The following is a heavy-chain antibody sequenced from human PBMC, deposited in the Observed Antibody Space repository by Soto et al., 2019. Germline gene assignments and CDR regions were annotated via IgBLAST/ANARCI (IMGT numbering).Heavy chain of an antibody. J-gene: IGHJ4*02. CDR1: GFTFSSYA. Sequence: EVQLLESGGGLVQPGGSLRLSCAASGFTFSSYAMSWVRQAPGKGLEWVSAISGSGGSTYYADSVKGRFTISRDNSKNTLYLQMNSLRAEDTAVYYCAKDPPMRSSSFLGYVYWGQGTLVTVSS. CDR3: AKDPPMRSSSFLGYVY. V-gene: IGHV3-23*01. D-gene: IGHD6-13*01. CDR2: ISGSGGST.